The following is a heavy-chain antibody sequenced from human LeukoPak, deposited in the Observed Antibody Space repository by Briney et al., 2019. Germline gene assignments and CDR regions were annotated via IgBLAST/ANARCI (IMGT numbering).Heavy chain of an antibody. CDR2: ISSSSSYI. Sequence: GGSLRLSCAASGFTFSSYSMNWVRQAPGEGLEWVSSISSSSSYIYYADSVKGRFTISRDNAKNSLYLQMNSLRAEDTAVYYCARDSPRIGSSGSYGHWGQGTLVTVSS. J-gene: IGHJ4*02. CDR1: GFTFSSYS. D-gene: IGHD1-26*01. CDR3: ARDSPRIGSSGSYGH. V-gene: IGHV3-21*01.